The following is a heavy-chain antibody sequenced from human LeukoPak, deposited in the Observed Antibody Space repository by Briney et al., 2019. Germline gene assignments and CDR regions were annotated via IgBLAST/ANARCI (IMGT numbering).Heavy chain of an antibody. CDR1: GYTFTSYG. J-gene: IGHJ4*02. Sequence: ASVKVSCKASGYTFTSYGISWVRQAPGQGLEWMGWISAYNGNTNYAQKLQGRVTMTTDTSTSTAYMELRSLRSDDTAVYYCARVNMVRGVPLGDFDYWGQGTLVTVSS. CDR2: ISAYNGNT. V-gene: IGHV1-18*01. CDR3: ARVNMVRGVPLGDFDY. D-gene: IGHD3-10*01.